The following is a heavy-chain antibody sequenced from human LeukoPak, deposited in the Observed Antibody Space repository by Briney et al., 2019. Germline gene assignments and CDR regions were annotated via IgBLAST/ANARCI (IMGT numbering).Heavy chain of an antibody. V-gene: IGHV1-8*01. CDR3: SSYYYDSGGNFDY. J-gene: IGHJ4*02. CDR2: MNPNSGNT. D-gene: IGHD3-22*01. Sequence: ASVKVSCKASGYTFTSYDINWVRQATGQGLEWMGWMNPNSGNTGYAQKFQGRVTMTRNTSISTAYMELSSLRSEDMAVYYWSSYYYDSGGNFDYWAQGTLVTVSS. CDR1: GYTFTSYD.